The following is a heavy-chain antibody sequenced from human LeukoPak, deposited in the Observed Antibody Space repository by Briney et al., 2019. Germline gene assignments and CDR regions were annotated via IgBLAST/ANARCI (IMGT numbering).Heavy chain of an antibody. CDR2: IYSGGRI. D-gene: IGHD4-11*01. CDR1: GGSFSGSYY. J-gene: IGHJ3*02. CDR3: ARAPWAYGNYVHAFDI. V-gene: IGHV4-39*07. Sequence: SETLSLTCAVSGGSFSGSYYWGWIRQPPGKGLFWIGSIYSGGRIYYNPSLKSRVTVSVDTSKNHFSPKLTSVTAADTAVYYCARAPWAYGNYVHAFDIWGQGTMVTVSS.